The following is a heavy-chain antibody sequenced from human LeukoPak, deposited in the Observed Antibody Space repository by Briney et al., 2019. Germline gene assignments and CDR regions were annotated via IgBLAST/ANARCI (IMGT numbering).Heavy chain of an antibody. CDR2: IHYSGST. CDR3: ARHSGASIPALY. V-gene: IGHV4-39*01. Sequence: SETLSLTCTVSGGSISSSSYYWGWIRQPPGKGLEWIGYIHYSGSTDYNPSLKSRVTISVDTSKNQFSLKLSSVTAADTAVYYCARHSGASIPALYWGQGTLVTVSS. D-gene: IGHD2-2*01. J-gene: IGHJ4*02. CDR1: GGSISSSSYY.